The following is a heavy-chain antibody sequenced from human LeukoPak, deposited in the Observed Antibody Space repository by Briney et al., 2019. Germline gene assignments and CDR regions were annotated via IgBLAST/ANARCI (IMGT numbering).Heavy chain of an antibody. CDR3: ARWDSSGYHRYYFDY. CDR1: GFTASSNY. Sequence: PGGSLRLSCAASGFTASSNYMNWVRQAPGKGLEWVSIIYSGSSTYYADTVKGRFTISRDNSKNTLYLQINSLTAEDTAVYYCARWDSSGYHRYYFDYWGQGTLVTVSS. J-gene: IGHJ4*02. D-gene: IGHD3-22*01. V-gene: IGHV3-53*01. CDR2: IYSGSST.